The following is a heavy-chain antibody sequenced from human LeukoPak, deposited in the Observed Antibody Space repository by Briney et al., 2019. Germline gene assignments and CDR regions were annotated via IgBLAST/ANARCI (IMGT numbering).Heavy chain of an antibody. CDR1: GFTFSTYA. J-gene: IGHJ4*02. CDR2: ISSGGGFT. D-gene: IGHD2-8*01. V-gene: IGHV3-23*01. Sequence: GGSLRHSCAASGFTFSTYAMSWVRQAPGKGLEWVSTISSGGGFTNYSDSVKGRFTISRDSSKNTLCLQMNSLRAEDTAVYYCAKDLRIRAGVPDYWGQGTLVTVSS. CDR3: AKDLRIRAGVPDY.